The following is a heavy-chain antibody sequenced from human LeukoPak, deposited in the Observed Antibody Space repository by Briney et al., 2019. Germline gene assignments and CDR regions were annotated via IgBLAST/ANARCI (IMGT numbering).Heavy chain of an antibody. CDR1: GGSYSGYY. V-gene: IGHV4-34*01. CDR2: IHYSGAT. Sequence: PSETLSLTCAVSGGSYSGYYWAWIRQSPGKGLEWIGEIHYSGATSCSPSVKRRATIFADTSNNRFSPRLTSVTAADTAVYYCARGVLSVYYFDIWGQGSVVTVSS. CDR3: ARGVLSVYYFDI. D-gene: IGHD3-10*01. J-gene: IGHJ3*02.